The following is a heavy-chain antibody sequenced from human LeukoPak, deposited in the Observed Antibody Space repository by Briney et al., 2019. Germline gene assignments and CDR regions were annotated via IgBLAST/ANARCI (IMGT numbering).Heavy chain of an antibody. CDR2: IYTSGST. Sequence: PSETLSLTCTVSGGSISSGSYYWSWIRQPAGKGLEWIGRIYTSGSTNYNPSLKSRVTISVDTSKNQFSLKLSSVTAADTAVYYCARMGEVFGVVTPFDYWGQGTLVTVSS. D-gene: IGHD3-3*01. J-gene: IGHJ4*02. V-gene: IGHV4-61*02. CDR1: GGSISSGSYY. CDR3: ARMGEVFGVVTPFDY.